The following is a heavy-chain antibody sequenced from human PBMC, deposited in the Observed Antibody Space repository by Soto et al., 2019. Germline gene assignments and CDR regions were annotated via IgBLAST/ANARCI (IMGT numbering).Heavy chain of an antibody. V-gene: IGHV4-59*03. D-gene: IGHD2-2*01. J-gene: IGHJ3*01. CDR3: VSSRSAIYGDALDV. CDR1: GGSISSYF. Sequence: SETLSLTCSVSGGSISSYFRNWLRQPPGKGLEWIGYIYDDGTTDYNPSLKSRVTILLDMSKNQFSLKLSSVTAADTAVDYCVSSRSAIYGDALDVWGQGTMVTVSS. CDR2: IYDDGTT.